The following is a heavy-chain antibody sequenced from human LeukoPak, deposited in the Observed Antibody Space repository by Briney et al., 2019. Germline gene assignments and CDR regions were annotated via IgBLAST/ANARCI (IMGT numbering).Heavy chain of an antibody. CDR2: IKQDGSEK. D-gene: IGHD3-9*01. CDR3: VTNFDPDVD. CDR1: GFSFDDHG. V-gene: IGHV3-7*01. J-gene: IGHJ4*02. Sequence: GGSLRLSCAASGFSFDDHGMNWVRQAPGKGLEWVANIKQDGSEKYYVDSVKGRFTISRDNAKNSLYLQMNSLRAEDTAVYYCVTNFDPDVDWGQGTLVTVSS.